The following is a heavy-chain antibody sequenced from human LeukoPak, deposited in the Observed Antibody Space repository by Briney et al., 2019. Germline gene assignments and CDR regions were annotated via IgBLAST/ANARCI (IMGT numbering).Heavy chain of an antibody. CDR3: ASDKPHYYGSGSYYIEDY. Sequence: GGTLRLSCAASGFTFSSYGMSWVRQAPGKGLEWVSAISGSGGSTYYADSVKGRFTISRDNSKNTLYLQMNSLRAEDTAVYYCASDKPHYYGSGSYYIEDYWGQGTLVTVSS. CDR2: ISGSGGST. D-gene: IGHD3-10*01. V-gene: IGHV3-23*01. CDR1: GFTFSSYG. J-gene: IGHJ4*02.